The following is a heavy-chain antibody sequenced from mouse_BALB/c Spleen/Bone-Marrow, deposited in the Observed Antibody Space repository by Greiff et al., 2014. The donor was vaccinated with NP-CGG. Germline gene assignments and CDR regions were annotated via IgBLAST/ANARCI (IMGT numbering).Heavy chain of an antibody. V-gene: IGHV1-15*01. CDR3: TRDGDGYYPYTLDN. J-gene: IGHJ4*01. Sequence: QVQLQQPGAELVRPGASVKLSCKALGYTFTDYEIHRVKQTPVHGLEWIGAVHPRSGGTAYNQKFKGKATLTADKSSSIAYMELSSLTSEDSAVYYCTRDGDGYYPYTLDNWGQGTSVTVSS. CDR1: GYTFTDYE. D-gene: IGHD2-3*01. CDR2: VHPRSGGT.